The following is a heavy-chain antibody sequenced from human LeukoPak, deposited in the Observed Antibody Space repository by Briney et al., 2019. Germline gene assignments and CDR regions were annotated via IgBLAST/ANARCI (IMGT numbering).Heavy chain of an antibody. CDR3: AKDRGGYYDDSSGPSDY. V-gene: IGHV3-23*01. J-gene: IGHJ4*02. CDR1: GFTFSSYS. CDR2: ISDNGRST. Sequence: PGGSLRLSCAASGFTFSSYSMNWVRQAPGKGLEWVSSISDNGRSTYYADSVKGRFTISRDNSQNIYYLQMNSLRAEDTAVYYCAKDRGGYYDDSSGPSDYWGQGTLVTVSS. D-gene: IGHD3-22*01.